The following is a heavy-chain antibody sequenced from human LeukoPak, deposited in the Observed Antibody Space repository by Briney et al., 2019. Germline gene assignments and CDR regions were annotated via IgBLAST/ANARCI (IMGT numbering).Heavy chain of an antibody. J-gene: IGHJ6*03. Sequence: PGGSLRLSCAASGFTFSSYAMTWVCQAPGKGLEWVSAVSGSGGTTYHADSVKGRFAISRDNSKNTLFLRMNSLRVEDTAVYYCTKCAGYSCTNDMDVWGRGTTVTVSS. V-gene: IGHV3-23*01. CDR2: VSGSGGTT. CDR1: GFTFSSYA. D-gene: IGHD6-13*01. CDR3: TKCAGYSCTNDMDV.